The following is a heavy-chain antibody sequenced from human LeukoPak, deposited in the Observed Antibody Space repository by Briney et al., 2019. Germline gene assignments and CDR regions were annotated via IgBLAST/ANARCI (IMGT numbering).Heavy chain of an antibody. D-gene: IGHD6-19*01. Sequence: SETLSLTCTVSGGSISSYYWSWIRQPPGKGLEWIGYIYYSGSTNYNPSLTSRVTISVDTSKNQFSLKLSSVTAADTAVYYCARVGYSSGWDFDYWGQGTLVTVSS. CDR1: GGSISSYY. CDR3: ARVGYSSGWDFDY. V-gene: IGHV4-59*01. CDR2: IYYSGST. J-gene: IGHJ4*02.